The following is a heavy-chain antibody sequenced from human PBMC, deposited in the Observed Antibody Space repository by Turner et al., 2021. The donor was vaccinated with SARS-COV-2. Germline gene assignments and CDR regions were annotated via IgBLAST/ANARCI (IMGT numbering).Heavy chain of an antibody. CDR1: GYTLIELS. CDR3: ATAPANYYDSSGSKGFYYYYYGMDV. D-gene: IGHD3-22*01. CDR2: FDPEDGET. J-gene: IGHJ6*02. V-gene: IGHV1-24*01. Sequence: QVQLVQSGAEVKKPGASVKVTCKVSGYTLIELSMHWVRQAPVKGLEWMVGFDPEDGETIYAQKFQGRVTMTEDTSTDTAYMELSSLRSENTAVYYYATAPANYYDSSGSKGFYYYYYGMDVWGQGTTVTVSS.